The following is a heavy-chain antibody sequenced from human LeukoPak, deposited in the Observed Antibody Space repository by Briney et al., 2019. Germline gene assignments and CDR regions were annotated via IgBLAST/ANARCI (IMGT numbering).Heavy chain of an antibody. Sequence: GGSLRLSCAASGFTFSSYGMHWVRQAPGKGLEWVAFIRYDGSNKYYADSVKGRFTISRDNSKNSLYLQMNSLRAEDTAVYYCAKDRRGYCSGGSCYGYFQHWGQGTLVTVSS. CDR2: IRYDGSNK. V-gene: IGHV3-30*02. CDR1: GFTFSSYG. D-gene: IGHD2-15*01. J-gene: IGHJ1*01. CDR3: AKDRRGYCSGGSCYGYFQH.